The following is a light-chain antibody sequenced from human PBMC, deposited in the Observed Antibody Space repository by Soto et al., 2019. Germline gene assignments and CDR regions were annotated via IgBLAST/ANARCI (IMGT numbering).Light chain of an antibody. CDR3: SSYTDSPTLEV. V-gene: IGLV2-14*01. CDR1: SSDVGAYNY. J-gene: IGLJ1*01. CDR2: EVT. Sequence: SALTQPATVSGSPGQSITISCTGTSSDVGAYNYVSWYQQYPGKAPQLMIYEVTNRPSGVSNRFSGSKSGNTASLTISGLQAEDEADYYCSSYTDSPTLEVFGTGTKVTV.